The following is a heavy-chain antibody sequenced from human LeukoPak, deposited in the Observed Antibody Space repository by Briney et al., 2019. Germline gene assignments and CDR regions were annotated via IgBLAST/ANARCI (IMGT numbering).Heavy chain of an antibody. CDR1: GGSISSGGYY. CDR3: ARDYYGSGPNWFDP. D-gene: IGHD3-10*01. V-gene: IGHV4-31*03. J-gene: IGHJ5*02. Sequence: SQPVSLTCTVSGGSISSGGYYWTWIRQHPGKGLEWIGYIYYSGSTNYNPSLKSRVTISVDPSKNQFSLKLSSVAAADTAVYYCARDYYGSGPNWFDPWG. CDR2: IYYSGST.